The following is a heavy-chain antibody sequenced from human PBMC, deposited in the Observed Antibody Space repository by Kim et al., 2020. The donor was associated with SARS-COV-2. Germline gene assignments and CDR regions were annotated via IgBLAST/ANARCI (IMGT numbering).Heavy chain of an antibody. V-gene: IGHV3-30*03. CDR2: ISYDGSNK. Sequence: GGSLRLSCAASGFTFSSYGMHWVRQAPGKGLEWVAVISYDGSNKNYADSVKGRFTISRDNSKNTLYLQMNSLRAEDTAVYYCARDLGVGTASDDAFDIWG. D-gene: IGHD2-21*02. CDR1: GFTFSSYG. J-gene: IGHJ3*02. CDR3: ARDLGVGTASDDAFDI.